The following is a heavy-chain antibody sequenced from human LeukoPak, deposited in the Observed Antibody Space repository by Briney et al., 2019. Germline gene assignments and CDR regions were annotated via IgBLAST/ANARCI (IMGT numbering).Heavy chain of an antibody. CDR3: AKDHWVTTVTISLMDDAFDI. V-gene: IGHV3-23*01. Sequence: GGSLRLSCAASGFNFINYAMTWVRQAPGKGLEWVSAISGSGISTYYGDSVKGRFTISRDNSKNTLYLQMNSLRAEDTAVYYCAKDHWVTTVTISLMDDAFDIWGQGTMVTVSS. CDR1: GFNFINYA. J-gene: IGHJ3*02. CDR2: ISGSGIST. D-gene: IGHD4-17*01.